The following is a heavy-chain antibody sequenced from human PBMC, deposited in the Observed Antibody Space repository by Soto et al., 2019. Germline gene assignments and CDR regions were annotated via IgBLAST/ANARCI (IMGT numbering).Heavy chain of an antibody. Sequence: QVQLVESGGGVVQPGRSLRLSCAASGFTFSTYAMHWVRQAPGKGLEWVAVISYDGRNEYYTDSVKVRFTISRDHSKNTLYLQMNSLRAEDTAVYYCAKDLYYYDSSGPNDYWGQGILVTVSS. CDR2: ISYDGRNE. D-gene: IGHD3-22*01. CDR1: GFTFSTYA. CDR3: AKDLYYYDSSGPNDY. J-gene: IGHJ4*02. V-gene: IGHV3-30*18.